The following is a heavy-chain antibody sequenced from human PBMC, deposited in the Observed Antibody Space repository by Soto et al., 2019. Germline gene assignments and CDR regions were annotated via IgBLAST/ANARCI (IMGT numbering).Heavy chain of an antibody. D-gene: IGHD2-21*01. CDR3: ARNCDGDCYYGMDV. V-gene: IGHV4-30-2*01. CDR1: GGSISSGGYS. Sequence: SETLSLTCAVSGGSISSGGYSWSWIRQPPGKGLEWIGYIYHSGSTYYNPSLKSRVTISVDRSKNQFSLKLSSVTAADTAVYYCARNCDGDCYYGMDVWGQGTTVTVSS. J-gene: IGHJ6*02. CDR2: IYHSGST.